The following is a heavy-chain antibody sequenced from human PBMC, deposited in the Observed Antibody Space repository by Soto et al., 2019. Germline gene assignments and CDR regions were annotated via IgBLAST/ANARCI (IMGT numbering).Heavy chain of an antibody. Sequence: EVQLVESGGGLVQPGGSLRLSCAASGFTFSSYSMNWVRQAPGKGLEWVSYISSSSSTIYYADSVKGRFTISRDNAKNSLHLQMNSLRDEDTAVYYCARDYGGFDPWGQGTLVTVSS. CDR2: ISSSSSTI. D-gene: IGHD4-17*01. CDR3: ARDYGGFDP. CDR1: GFTFSSYS. J-gene: IGHJ5*02. V-gene: IGHV3-48*02.